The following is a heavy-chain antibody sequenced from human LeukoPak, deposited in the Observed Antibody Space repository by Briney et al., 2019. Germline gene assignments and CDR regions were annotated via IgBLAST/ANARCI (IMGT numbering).Heavy chain of an antibody. CDR3: ARELGSDYDFWSGWSY. J-gene: IGHJ4*02. D-gene: IGHD3-3*01. CDR1: GYTFTGHY. CDR2: NNPNSGGT. V-gene: IGHV1-2*02. Sequence: GASVKVSCKASGYTFTGHYMHWVRQAPGQGLEWMGWNNPNSGGTSYAQKFQGRVTMTRDTSISTAYLELSSLRSDDTAVYYCARELGSDYDFWSGWSYWGQGTLVTVSS.